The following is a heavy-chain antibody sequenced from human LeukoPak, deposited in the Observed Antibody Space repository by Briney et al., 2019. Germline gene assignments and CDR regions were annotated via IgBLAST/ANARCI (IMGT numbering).Heavy chain of an antibody. CDR2: TGLESVHT. V-gene: IGHV3-23*01. CDR3: AKEDDIGNPPKRAYSFDI. D-gene: IGHD1-14*01. CDR1: GFILRRYA. Sequence: PGGSLRLSCSASGFILRRYAIIGLRQAPGKGLEWVSTTGLESVHTLCADSVQGRFSVSRDKSRHTLDLKMDNPRVDDPAVYYCAKEDDIGNPPKRAYSFDIWGQGTLVTVSS. J-gene: IGHJ4*02.